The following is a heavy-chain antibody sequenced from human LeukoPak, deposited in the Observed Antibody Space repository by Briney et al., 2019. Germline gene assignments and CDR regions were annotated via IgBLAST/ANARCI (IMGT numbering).Heavy chain of an antibody. CDR2: INHSGST. D-gene: IGHD3-10*01. V-gene: IGHV4-34*01. CDR1: GGSISSYY. J-gene: IGHJ6*03. CDR3: ARVRYYGSGLRYYYYMDV. Sequence: SETLSLTCTVSGGSISSYYWSWIRQPPGKGLEWIGEINHSGSTNYNPSLKSRVTISVDTSKNQFSLKLSSVTAADTAVYYCARVRYYGSGLRYYYYMDVWGKGTTVTVSS.